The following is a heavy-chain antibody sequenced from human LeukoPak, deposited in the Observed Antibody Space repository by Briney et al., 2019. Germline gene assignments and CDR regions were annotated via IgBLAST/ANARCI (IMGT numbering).Heavy chain of an antibody. Sequence: SETLSLTCTVSGGSISSYYWSWIRQPPGKGLEWIGYIYYSGITNYNPSLKSRVTISADTPKNQFSLKLSSVTAADTAVYYCASYLGYCSKGVCFPHLGYFDDWGQGTLVTVSS. J-gene: IGHJ4*02. D-gene: IGHD2-8*01. CDR2: IYYSGIT. CDR3: ASYLGYCSKGVCFPHLGYFDD. CDR1: GGSISSYY. V-gene: IGHV4-59*01.